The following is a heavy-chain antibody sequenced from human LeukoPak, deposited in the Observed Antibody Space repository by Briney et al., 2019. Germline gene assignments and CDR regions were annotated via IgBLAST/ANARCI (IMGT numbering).Heavy chain of an antibody. D-gene: IGHD3-10*01. Sequence: PGGSLRLSCAASGFTFSSYWMSWVRQAPGKGLEWVANIKQDGSEKYYVDSVKGRFTISRDNAKNSLYLQMNSLRAEDTAVYYCARDSGYYGSGSYYTFDYWGQGTLVTVSS. V-gene: IGHV3-7*01. CDR2: IKQDGSEK. J-gene: IGHJ4*02. CDR1: GFTFSSYW. CDR3: ARDSGYYGSGSYYTFDY.